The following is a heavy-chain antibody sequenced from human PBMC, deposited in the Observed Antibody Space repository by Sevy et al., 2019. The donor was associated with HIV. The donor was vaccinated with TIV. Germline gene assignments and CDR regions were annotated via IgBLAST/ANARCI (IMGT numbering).Heavy chain of an antibody. D-gene: IGHD2-21*02. CDR1: GGSINSDH. Sequence: SETLSLTCTVSGGSINSDHWNWIRQPPGKGLDWIGYVYCTGGTNYNPSLKKRVTISVDRTKNQFSLKPTSVTAADTALYDCERPSDFDIWGQGTMVTVSS. J-gene: IGHJ3*02. V-gene: IGHV4-59*08. CDR2: VYCTGGT. CDR3: ERPSDFDI.